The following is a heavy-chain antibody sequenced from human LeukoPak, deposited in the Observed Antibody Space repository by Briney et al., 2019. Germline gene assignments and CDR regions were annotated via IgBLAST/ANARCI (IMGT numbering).Heavy chain of an antibody. J-gene: IGHJ4*02. CDR1: GFTFSSYS. V-gene: IGHV3-21*01. D-gene: IGHD1-1*01. CDR3: ARDRATGTNDY. Sequence: PGRSLRLSCAASGFTFSSYSMNWVRQAPGKGLEWVSSISSSSSYIYYADSVKGRFTISRDNAKNSLYLQMNSLRAEDTAVYYCARDRATGTNDYWGQGTLVTVSS. CDR2: ISSSSSYI.